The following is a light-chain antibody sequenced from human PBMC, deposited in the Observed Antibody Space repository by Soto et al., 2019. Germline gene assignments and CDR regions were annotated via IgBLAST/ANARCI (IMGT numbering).Light chain of an antibody. CDR2: EVS. J-gene: IGLJ3*02. V-gene: IGLV2-23*02. CDR1: SSDIGNYNL. Sequence: QSALTQPASVSGSPGQSITISCTGTSSDIGNYNLVSWYQQHPGKAPKPMIYEVSKRPSGISTRFSGSKSGNTASLTISGLQAEDEAHYYCCSYAGSSTLVFGGGTKLTVL. CDR3: CSYAGSSTLV.